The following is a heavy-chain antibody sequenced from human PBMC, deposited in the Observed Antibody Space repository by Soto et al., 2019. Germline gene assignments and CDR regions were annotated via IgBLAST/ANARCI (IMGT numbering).Heavy chain of an antibody. CDR2: ITYDGIDK. D-gene: IGHD2-21*01. Sequence: QVQLVESGGGVVQPGGSLRLSCVGSGFTFSSHAIHWVRQAPGKGLEWEALITYDGIDKYYADSVKGRFTISRDNSKNTVYLQMNSLRPEDTAMYYYARSPDSVSGLDYWGQGTLVTVSS. CDR1: GFTFSSHA. CDR3: ARSPDSVSGLDY. J-gene: IGHJ4*02. V-gene: IGHV3-30-3*01.